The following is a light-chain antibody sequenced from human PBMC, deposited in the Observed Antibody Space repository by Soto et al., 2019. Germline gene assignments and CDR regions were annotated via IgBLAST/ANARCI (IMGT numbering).Light chain of an antibody. V-gene: IGLV2-23*01. CDR3: CSYAGSSSHVV. J-gene: IGLJ2*01. Sequence: QSALTQPASVSGSPGQSITISCTGTSSDVGTSNLVSWYQQRPGKAPKLMIYEGSKRPSGVSNRFSGSKSGNTASLTISGLQAEDEADYYCCSYAGSSSHVVFGGGTKLTVL. CDR1: SSDVGTSNL. CDR2: EGS.